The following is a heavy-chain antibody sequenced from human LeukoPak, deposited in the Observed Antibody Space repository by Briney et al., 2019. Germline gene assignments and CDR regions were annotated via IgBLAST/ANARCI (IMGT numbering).Heavy chain of an antibody. J-gene: IGHJ4*02. CDR1: GFTFSSYG. D-gene: IGHD1-26*01. Sequence: GGSLRLSCAASGFTFSSYGMHWVRQAPGKGLDWVAVISYDGSDKYYADSVKGRFTFSRDNSKNTLYLQMNSLRAEDTAVYYCAKGSSGSYGGGFDYWGQGTLVTVSS. CDR2: ISYDGSDK. V-gene: IGHV3-30*18. CDR3: AKGSSGSYGGGFDY.